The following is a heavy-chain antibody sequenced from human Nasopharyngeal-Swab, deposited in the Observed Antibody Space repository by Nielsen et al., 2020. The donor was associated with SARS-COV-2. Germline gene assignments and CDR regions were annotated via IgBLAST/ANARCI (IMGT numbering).Heavy chain of an antibody. CDR3: ARDAPTGGSGTSYHAHDAFDI. CDR1: GFTVSNNY. D-gene: IGHD3-10*01. V-gene: IGHV3-53*01. Sequence: GESLKISCAASGFTVSNNYMSWVRQAPGKGLEWVSVIYSGGSTYYADSVKGRFTISRDNSQNTLYLQMNSLRAEDTAVYYCARDAPTGGSGTSYHAHDAFDIWGQGTMVTVSS. CDR2: IYSGGST. J-gene: IGHJ3*02.